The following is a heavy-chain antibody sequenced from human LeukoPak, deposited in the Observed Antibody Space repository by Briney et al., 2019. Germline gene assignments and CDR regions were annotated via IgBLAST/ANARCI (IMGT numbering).Heavy chain of an antibody. CDR1: GFTFSSYW. V-gene: IGHV3-74*01. J-gene: IGHJ6*03. D-gene: IGHD1-26*01. CDR3: ARATWDPNYYYYMDV. Sequence: GGSLRLSCAASGFTFSSYWMHWVRQAPGKGLVWVSRIKSDGSSTSYADSVKGRLTVSRDNAKNTLYLQMNSLRAEDTAVYFCARATWDPNYYYYMDVWGKGTTVTISS. CDR2: IKSDGSST.